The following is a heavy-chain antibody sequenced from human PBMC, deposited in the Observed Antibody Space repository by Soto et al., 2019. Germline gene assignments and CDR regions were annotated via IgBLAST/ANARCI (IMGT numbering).Heavy chain of an antibody. D-gene: IGHD2-21*02. CDR1: GDSVSSKSAA. V-gene: IGHV6-1*01. J-gene: IGHJ6*02. Sequence: PSQTLSLTCVISGDSVSSKSAAWNWIRQSPSRGLEWLGRAYYRSQWFYDSAVSVRSRINVIPDTSRNQFSLQLNSVTPEDTAVYYCTKQKGDRRTYNGMDVWGQGTTVTVSS. CDR3: TKQKGDRRTYNGMDV. CDR2: AYYRSQWFY.